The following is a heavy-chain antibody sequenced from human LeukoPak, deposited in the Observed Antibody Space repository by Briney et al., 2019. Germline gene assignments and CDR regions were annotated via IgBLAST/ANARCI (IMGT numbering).Heavy chain of an antibody. CDR3: ATTTRSAPFDY. CDR2: ISTSSYYI. CDR1: GFTLRSYG. V-gene: IGHV3-21*01. D-gene: IGHD1-1*01. J-gene: IGHJ4*02. Sequence: PGGSLRLSCAASGFTLRSYGMNWVRQAPGKGLEWVSYISTSSYYIYYADSVMGRFTISRDDAKNSLYLQMNNLRAEDTAVYYCATTTRSAPFDYRGQGTLVTVSS.